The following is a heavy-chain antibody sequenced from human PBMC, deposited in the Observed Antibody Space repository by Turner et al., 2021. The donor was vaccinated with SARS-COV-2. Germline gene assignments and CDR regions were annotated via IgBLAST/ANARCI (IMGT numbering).Heavy chain of an antibody. CDR2: IYYSGSA. Sequence: LQLQESGPGLVKPSETLSPTCTVTGGSISSSSYYWGWIRQPPGKGLEWIGNIYYSGSAYYNPSLKSRVTISVDPSKNQFSLKLTSVTAADTAVYYCARLMDTSMDYYGTDVWGQGTTVTVSS. V-gene: IGHV4-39*01. J-gene: IGHJ6*02. CDR3: ARLMDTSMDYYGTDV. D-gene: IGHD5-18*01. CDR1: GGSISSSSYY.